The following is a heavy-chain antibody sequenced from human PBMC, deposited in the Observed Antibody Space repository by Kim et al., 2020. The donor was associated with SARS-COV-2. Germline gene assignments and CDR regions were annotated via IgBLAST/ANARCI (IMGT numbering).Heavy chain of an antibody. CDR3: ARHLYSSSWYWFDP. J-gene: IGHJ5*02. Sequence: NPSLKSRVTISVDTSKNQFSLKLSSVTAADTAVYYCARHLYSSSWYWFDPWGQGTLVTVSS. D-gene: IGHD6-13*01. V-gene: IGHV4-39*01.